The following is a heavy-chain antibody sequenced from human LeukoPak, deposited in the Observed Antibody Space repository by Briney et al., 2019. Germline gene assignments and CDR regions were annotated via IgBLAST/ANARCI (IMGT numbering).Heavy chain of an antibody. J-gene: IGHJ4*02. Sequence: GESLKISCKVSGYRFTSYWIAWVRQMPGKGLEWMGSFYPGDSSTKYSPSFQGQVTISADKSISTAYLQWRSLKASDTALYYCARQFSTSWYFDYWGQGALVTVSS. CDR2: FYPGDSST. CDR3: ARQFSTSWYFDY. V-gene: IGHV5-51*01. CDR1: GYRFTSYW. D-gene: IGHD6-13*01.